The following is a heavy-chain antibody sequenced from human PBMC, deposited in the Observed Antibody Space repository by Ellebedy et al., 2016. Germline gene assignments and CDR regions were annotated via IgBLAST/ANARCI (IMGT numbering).Heavy chain of an antibody. CDR3: ARSTSMEVFDY. Sequence: GSLRLSCGVYGGSFSGYYWSWIRQPPGKGLEWIGEINHSGSTNYNPSLKSRVTISVDTSKNQFSLKLSSVTAADTAVYYCARSTSMEVFDYWGQGILVTVSS. CDR1: GGSFSGYY. D-gene: IGHD5-18*01. V-gene: IGHV4-34*01. J-gene: IGHJ4*02. CDR2: INHSGST.